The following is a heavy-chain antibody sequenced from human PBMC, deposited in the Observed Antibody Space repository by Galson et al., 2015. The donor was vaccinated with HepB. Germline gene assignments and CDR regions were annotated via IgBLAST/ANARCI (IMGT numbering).Heavy chain of an antibody. CDR3: ATGAGVKRGSSYGPWDY. Sequence: SVKVSCKASGGTFSSYAISWVRQAPGQGLEWMGGIIPIFGTANYAQKFQGRVTITADKSTSTAYMELSSLRSEDTAVYYCATGAGVKRGSSYGPWDYWGQGTLVTVSS. CDR1: GGTFSSYA. CDR2: IIPIFGTA. V-gene: IGHV1-69*06. J-gene: IGHJ4*02. D-gene: IGHD5-18*01.